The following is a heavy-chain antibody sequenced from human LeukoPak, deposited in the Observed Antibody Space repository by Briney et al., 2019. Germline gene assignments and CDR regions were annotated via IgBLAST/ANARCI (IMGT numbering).Heavy chain of an antibody. V-gene: IGHV3-23*01. J-gene: IGHJ5*01. Sequence: GGPLRLACAAAGFTFSNYAMSWXRQAPGKRLQWVSQISGTGGATWYAGFARDRFTISRDNSTKTLYLQMSGLRVEDTAMYYCVKDPRDTYGTNWFVSWGQGTLLTASS. CDR2: ISGTGGAT. D-gene: IGHD2-21*01. CDR3: VKDPRDTYGTNWFVS. CDR1: GFTFSNYA.